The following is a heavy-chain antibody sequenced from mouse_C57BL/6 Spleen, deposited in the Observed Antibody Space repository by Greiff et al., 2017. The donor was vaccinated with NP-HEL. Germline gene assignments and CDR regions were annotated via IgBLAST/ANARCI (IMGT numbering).Heavy chain of an antibody. V-gene: IGHV1-74*01. CDR2: IHPSDSDT. D-gene: IGHD2-1*01. J-gene: IGHJ2*01. CDR3: AISSIYYGYFDY. CDR1: GYTFTSYW. Sequence: QVQLQQPGAELVKPGASVKVSCKASGYTFTSYWMHWVKQRPGQGLEWFGRIHPSDSDTNYNQKFKGKATLTVDKSSSTAYMQLSSLTSEDSAVYYCAISSIYYGYFDYWGQGTTLTVSS.